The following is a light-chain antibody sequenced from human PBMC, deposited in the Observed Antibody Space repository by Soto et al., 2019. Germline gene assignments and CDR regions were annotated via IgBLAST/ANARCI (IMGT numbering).Light chain of an antibody. Sequence: DIVMTQSPDSLAVSLGERATINCKSSQSVLYSSNNKNYLAWYQQKPGQPPKLLIYWASTRESGVPDRFSGSGSGTDFTRTISSLQAEDVAVYYCQQYYSTPPTFGGGTKVDIK. CDR1: QSVLYSSNNKNY. V-gene: IGKV4-1*01. CDR3: QQYYSTPPT. CDR2: WAS. J-gene: IGKJ4*01.